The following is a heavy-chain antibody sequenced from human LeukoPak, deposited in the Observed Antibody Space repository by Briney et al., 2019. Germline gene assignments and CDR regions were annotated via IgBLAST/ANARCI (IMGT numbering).Heavy chain of an antibody. V-gene: IGHV3-23*01. CDR2: ITGSGGNT. D-gene: IGHD3-9*01. J-gene: IGHJ4*02. CDR1: GFTFSNYA. Sequence: GGSLRLSCAASGFTFSNYAMSWVRQAPGKGLEWVSAITGSGGNTYYADSVKGRFTISRDNSKNTLYLQMNSLRAEDTAIYYCAKWGDFDVLTGYYVPDFWGQGTLVTVSS. CDR3: AKWGDFDVLTGYYVPDF.